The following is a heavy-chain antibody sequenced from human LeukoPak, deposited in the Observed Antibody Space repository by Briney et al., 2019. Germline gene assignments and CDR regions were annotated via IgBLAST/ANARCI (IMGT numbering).Heavy chain of an antibody. V-gene: IGHV4-34*01. D-gene: IGHD4-4*01. Sequence: SETLSLTCAVYGGSFSGYYWSWIRQPPGKGLEWIGEINHSGSTNYNPSLKSRVTISVDTSKNQFSLKLNSVTAADTAAYNCARGGLQWGQGTLVTVSS. J-gene: IGHJ4*02. CDR2: INHSGST. CDR3: ARGGLQ. CDR1: GGSFSGYY.